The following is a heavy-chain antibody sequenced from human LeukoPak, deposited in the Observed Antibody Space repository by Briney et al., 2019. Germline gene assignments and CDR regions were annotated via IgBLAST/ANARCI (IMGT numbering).Heavy chain of an antibody. Sequence: PSETLSLTCTVSGGSISSGSYYWSWIRQPAGKGLEWIGHIYASGSTNYNPSLKSRVTISVDTSKNQFSLKLSSVTAADTAVYYCARSAVAGKFDYWGQGTLVTVSS. CDR2: IYASGST. CDR3: ARSAVAGKFDY. D-gene: IGHD6-19*01. V-gene: IGHV4-61*09. J-gene: IGHJ4*02. CDR1: GGSISSGSYY.